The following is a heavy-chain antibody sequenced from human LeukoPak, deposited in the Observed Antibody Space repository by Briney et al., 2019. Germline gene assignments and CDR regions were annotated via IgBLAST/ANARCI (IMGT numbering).Heavy chain of an antibody. V-gene: IGHV3-48*03. CDR2: ITSSGSTI. Sequence: GGSLRLSCAASGFIFSNYEMNWVRQAPGKGLEWVSYITSSGSTIHYADSVKGRFTISRDNAKNSLYLQMNSLRAEDTAVYYCARDVYDSSGYPLGFDFWGQGTLVTVSS. CDR3: ARDVYDSSGYPLGFDF. J-gene: IGHJ4*02. D-gene: IGHD3-22*01. CDR1: GFIFSNYE.